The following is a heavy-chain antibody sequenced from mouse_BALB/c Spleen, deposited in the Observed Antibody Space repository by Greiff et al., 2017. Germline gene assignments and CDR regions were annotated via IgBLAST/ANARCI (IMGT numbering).Heavy chain of an antibody. CDR2: ISYSGST. V-gene: IGHV3-2*02. CDR1: GYSITSDYA. D-gene: IGHD1-1*01. Sequence: EVKLVESGPGLVKPSQSLSLTCTVTGYSITSDYAWNWIRQFPGNKLEWMGYISYSGSTSYNPSLKSRISITRDTSKNQFFLQLNSVTTEDTATYYCARGGTVAHWYFDVWGAGTTVTVSS. CDR3: ARGGTVAHWYFDV. J-gene: IGHJ1*01.